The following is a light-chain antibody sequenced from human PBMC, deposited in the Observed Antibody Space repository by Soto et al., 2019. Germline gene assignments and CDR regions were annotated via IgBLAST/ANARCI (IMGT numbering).Light chain of an antibody. Sequence: QSVLTQPPSVAGAPGPRVTISCAGSSSNIGAGYDVHWYQHLPGTAPKLLIYDNNNRPSGVPDRFSGSKSGTSASLAITGLQAEDEADYYCQSYDSSLSAPYVFGTGTKVTVL. V-gene: IGLV1-40*01. J-gene: IGLJ1*01. CDR1: SSNIGAGYD. CDR3: QSYDSSLSAPYV. CDR2: DNN.